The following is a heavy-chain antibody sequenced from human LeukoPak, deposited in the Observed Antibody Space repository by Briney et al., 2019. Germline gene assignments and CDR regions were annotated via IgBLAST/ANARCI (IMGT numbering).Heavy chain of an antibody. Sequence: SETLSLTCTVSGGSISSYYWSWIRQPPGKGLEWIGYIYYSGSTNYNPSLKSRVTISVDTSKNQFSLKLSSVTAADTAVYYCARVADSVVGASDFDFWGQGTLVTVSS. D-gene: IGHD1-26*01. CDR3: ARVADSVVGASDFDF. J-gene: IGHJ4*02. V-gene: IGHV4-59*01. CDR2: IYYSGST. CDR1: GGSISSYY.